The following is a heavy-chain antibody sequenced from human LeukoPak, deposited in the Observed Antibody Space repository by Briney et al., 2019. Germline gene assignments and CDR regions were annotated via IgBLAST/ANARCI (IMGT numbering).Heavy chain of an antibody. D-gene: IGHD3-10*01. Sequence: GGSLRLSCAASGFTFSPYVMHWVRQAPGKGLEWVSSITSSSSDISYADSVKGRFTVSRDNAKNSLYLRINSLRVEDTAVYYCAREFYYGSGSDYWGQGTLVTVSS. J-gene: IGHJ4*02. CDR2: ITSSSSDI. CDR3: AREFYYGSGSDY. V-gene: IGHV3-21*01. CDR1: GFTFSPYV.